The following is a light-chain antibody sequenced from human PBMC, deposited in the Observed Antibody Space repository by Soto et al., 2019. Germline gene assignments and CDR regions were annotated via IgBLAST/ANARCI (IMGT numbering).Light chain of an antibody. V-gene: IGLV2-11*01. Sequence: QSALTQPRSVSGSPGQSVTISCTGTSSDVGGYNYVSWYQQHPGKAPKLMIYDVNNRPSGVPDRFSGSKSGNTASLTISGLQAEDEADYYCCSYAGTYTDVFGTGTKLTVL. J-gene: IGLJ1*01. CDR3: CSYAGTYTDV. CDR2: DVN. CDR1: SSDVGGYNY.